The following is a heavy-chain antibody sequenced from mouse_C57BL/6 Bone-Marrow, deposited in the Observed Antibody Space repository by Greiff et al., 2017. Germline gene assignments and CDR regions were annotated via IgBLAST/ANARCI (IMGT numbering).Heavy chain of an antibody. D-gene: IGHD2-1*01. CDR3: TRSYYGNYVAWFAY. J-gene: IGHJ3*01. Sequence: QQSGAELVRPGASVTLSCKASGYTFTDYEMHWVKQTPVHGLEWIGAIDPETGGTAYNQKFKGKAILTADKSSSTAYMELRSLTSEDSAVYYCTRSYYGNYVAWFAYWGQGTLVTVSA. V-gene: IGHV1-15*01. CDR2: IDPETGGT. CDR1: GYTFTDYE.